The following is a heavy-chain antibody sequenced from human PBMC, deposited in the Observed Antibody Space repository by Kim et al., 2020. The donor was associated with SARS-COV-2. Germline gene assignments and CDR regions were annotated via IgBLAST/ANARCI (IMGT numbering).Heavy chain of an antibody. J-gene: IGHJ2*01. CDR3: ARHLRNWYFDL. Sequence: SYNQSLKGRVTISVDTSKNQFSLRLSSVTAADAAVYYCARHLRNWYFDLWGRGTLVTVSS. V-gene: IGHV4-39*01.